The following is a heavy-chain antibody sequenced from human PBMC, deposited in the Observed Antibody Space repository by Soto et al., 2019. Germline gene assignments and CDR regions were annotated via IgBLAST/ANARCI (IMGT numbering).Heavy chain of an antibody. Sequence: SETLSLTCTVSGGSISSGDYYWSWIRQPPGKGLEWIGYIYYSGSTYYNPSLKSRVTISVDTSKNQFSLKLSSVTAADTAVYYCARESFGYCSGGSCSGSIDYWGQGTLVTVSS. CDR3: ARESFGYCSGGSCSGSIDY. V-gene: IGHV4-30-4*08. D-gene: IGHD2-15*01. CDR1: GGSISSGDYY. J-gene: IGHJ4*02. CDR2: IYYSGST.